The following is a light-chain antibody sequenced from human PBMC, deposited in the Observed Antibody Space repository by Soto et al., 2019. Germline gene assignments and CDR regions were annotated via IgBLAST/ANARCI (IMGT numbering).Light chain of an antibody. V-gene: IGLV1-44*01. J-gene: IGLJ1*01. CDR3: AAWDDSLTGYV. CDR2: SNN. CDR1: SSNIGSNT. Sequence: QSVLTQPPSASGTPGQRVTISCSGSSSNIGSNTVNWYQQLPGTAPKLLIYSNNQRPSGVPDRFSGSKSGTSASLAISGLQSEDEADYYCAAWDDSLTGYVFVTVTKVTVL.